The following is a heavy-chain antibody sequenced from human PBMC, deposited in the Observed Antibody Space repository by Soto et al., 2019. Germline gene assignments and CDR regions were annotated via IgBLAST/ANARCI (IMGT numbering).Heavy chain of an antibody. D-gene: IGHD6-19*01. CDR3: ARPREAGKYHYGVAV. V-gene: IGHV5-51*01. J-gene: IGHJ6*02. Sequence: PGESLKISCKGSGYSFTSYWIGWVRQMPGKGLEWMGIIYPGDSDTRYSPSFQGQVTISADKSISTAYLQWSSLKASDTAMYYCARPREAGKYHYGVAVWGQGTTVPVSS. CDR1: GYSFTSYW. CDR2: IYPGDSDT.